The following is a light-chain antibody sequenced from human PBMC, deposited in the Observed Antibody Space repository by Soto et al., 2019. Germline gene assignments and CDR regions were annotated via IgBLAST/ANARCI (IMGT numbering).Light chain of an antibody. CDR2: GVS. CDR1: TSDVGGYNY. Sequence: QSALTQPRSVSGSPGQSVTISCTGTTSDVGGYNYVSGYQQHPGKAPKLMIYGVSKRTSGVPDRFSGSQSGNTASLTIYGLQAEDEDDDNCCSNLGRFAIIFGGGTKLTVL. CDR3: CSNLGRFAII. V-gene: IGLV2-11*02. J-gene: IGLJ2*01.